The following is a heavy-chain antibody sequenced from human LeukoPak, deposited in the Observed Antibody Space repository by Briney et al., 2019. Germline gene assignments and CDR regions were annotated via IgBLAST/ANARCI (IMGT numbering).Heavy chain of an antibody. CDR2: ISAYNGNT. Sequence: GASVKVSCKASGYTFTSYGISWVRQAPGQGLEWMGWISAYNGNTNYAQKLQGRVTMTTGTSTSTAYMELRSLRSDDTAVYYCARESYDILTGYYRAYYYYGMDAWGQGTTVTVSS. J-gene: IGHJ6*02. CDR3: ARESYDILTGYYRAYYYYGMDA. D-gene: IGHD3-9*01. V-gene: IGHV1-18*01. CDR1: GYTFTSYG.